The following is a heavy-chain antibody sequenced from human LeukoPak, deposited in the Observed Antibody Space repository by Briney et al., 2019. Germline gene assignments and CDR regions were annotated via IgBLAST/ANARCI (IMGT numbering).Heavy chain of an antibody. CDR2: IYYSGST. J-gene: IGHJ6*02. V-gene: IGHV4-59*01. Sequence: SETLSLTCAVSGGSISSYYWSWIRQPPGKGLEWIGYIYYSGSTNYNPSLKSRVTISVDTSKNQFSLKLSSVTAADTAVYYCARDRQVNYYYGMDVWGQGTTVTVSS. CDR1: GGSISSYY. D-gene: IGHD3-22*01. CDR3: ARDRQVNYYYGMDV.